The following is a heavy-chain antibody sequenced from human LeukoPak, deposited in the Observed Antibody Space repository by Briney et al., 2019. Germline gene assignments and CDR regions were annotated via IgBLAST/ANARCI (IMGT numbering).Heavy chain of an antibody. CDR1: GFTFSSYG. D-gene: IGHD4-17*01. V-gene: IGHV3-33*01. J-gene: IGHJ5*02. CDR2: IWYDGSNK. Sequence: QPGRSLRLSCAASGFTFSSYGMHWVRQAPGKGLEWVAVIWYDGSNKYYADSVKGRFTISRDNSKNTLYLQMNSLRAEDTAVYYCAREITVKVPWFDPWGQGTLVTVSS. CDR3: AREITVKVPWFDP.